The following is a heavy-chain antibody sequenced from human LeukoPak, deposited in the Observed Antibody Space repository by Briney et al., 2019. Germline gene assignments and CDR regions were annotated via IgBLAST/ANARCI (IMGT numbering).Heavy chain of an antibody. J-gene: IGHJ3*02. V-gene: IGHV3-33*01. CDR2: IWYDGSNK. Sequence: GGSLRLSCAASGFTFSSYGMPWVRQAPGKGLEWVAVIWYDGSNKYYADSVKGRFTISRDNSKNTLYLQMNSLRAEDTAVYYCARDALVVYAFDIWGQGTMVTVSS. D-gene: IGHD3-22*01. CDR3: ARDALVVYAFDI. CDR1: GFTFSSYG.